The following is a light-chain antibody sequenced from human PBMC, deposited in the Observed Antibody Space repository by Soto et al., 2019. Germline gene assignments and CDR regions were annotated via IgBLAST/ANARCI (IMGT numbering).Light chain of an antibody. CDR3: QQYNYWPIT. CDR2: GAS. V-gene: IGKV3-15*01. CDR1: QSVADN. Sequence: VLTQSPLSLPVTLGQPASLSCRSSQSVADNLAWFQQKPGQGPRLLIYGASTRATGIPARFSGSGSETDFTLTVSSLRSEDSAVYYCQQYNYWPITFGQGTRLEIK. J-gene: IGKJ5*01.